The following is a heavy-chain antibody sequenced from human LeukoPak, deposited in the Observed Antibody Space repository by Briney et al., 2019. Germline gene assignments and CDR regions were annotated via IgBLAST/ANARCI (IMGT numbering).Heavy chain of an antibody. D-gene: IGHD1-26*01. Sequence: PGGSLRLSCAASGFTFSSYGMHWVRQAPGKGLEWVAVLSYDGSNKYYADSVKGRFTISRDNSKNTLYLQMNSLRAEDTAVYYCARGPTVQEELDYWGQGTLVTVSS. V-gene: IGHV3-30*03. J-gene: IGHJ4*02. CDR3: ARGPTVQEELDY. CDR2: LSYDGSNK. CDR1: GFTFSSYG.